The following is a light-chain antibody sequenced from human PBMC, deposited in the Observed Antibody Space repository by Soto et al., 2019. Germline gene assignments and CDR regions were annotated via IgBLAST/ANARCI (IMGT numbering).Light chain of an antibody. J-gene: IGKJ1*01. CDR2: KVS. CDR1: QSLVYSDGNTY. V-gene: IGKV2-30*01. CDR3: IQATHWPRT. Sequence: DVVMTQSPLSLPVTLGQPASISCRSSQSLVYSDGNTYLNWFQQRPGQSPRRLIYKVSNRDSGVPDRFSGSGSGTHFTLTISRVEAEDVGVYYWIQATHWPRTFGQGTKVEIK.